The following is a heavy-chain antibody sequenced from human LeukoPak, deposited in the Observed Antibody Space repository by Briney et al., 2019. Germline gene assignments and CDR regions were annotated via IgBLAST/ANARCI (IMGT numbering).Heavy chain of an antibody. J-gene: IGHJ4*02. V-gene: IGHV3-7*01. Sequence: GGSLRLSCAASGFTFSSYWMSWVRQAPGKGLEWVANMKQDGSEKYYVDSVKGRFTISRDNAKNSLYLQMNSLRAEDTAVYYCARDINYYDSSGYYHYNGVFDYWGQGTLVTVSS. CDR3: ARDINYYDSSGYYHYNGVFDY. D-gene: IGHD3-22*01. CDR2: MKQDGSEK. CDR1: GFTFSSYW.